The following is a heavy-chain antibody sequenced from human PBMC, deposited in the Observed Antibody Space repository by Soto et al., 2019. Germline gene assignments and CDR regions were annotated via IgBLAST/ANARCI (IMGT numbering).Heavy chain of an antibody. CDR1: GYTFTSYY. Sequence: ASVTVSCQASGYTFTSYYMHWVRRAPGQGLEWMGIINPSGGSTSYAQKFQGRVTMTRDTSTSTVYMELSSLRSEDTAVYYCARDNRVVPAAILSYYYYGMDVWGQGTTVTVSS. CDR2: INPSGGST. D-gene: IGHD2-2*01. J-gene: IGHJ6*02. V-gene: IGHV1-46*01. CDR3: ARDNRVVPAAILSYYYYGMDV.